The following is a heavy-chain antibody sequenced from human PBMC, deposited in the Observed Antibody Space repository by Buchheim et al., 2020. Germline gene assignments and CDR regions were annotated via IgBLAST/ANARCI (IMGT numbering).Heavy chain of an antibody. D-gene: IGHD3-10*01. V-gene: IGHV4-34*01. J-gene: IGHJ6*02. CDR2: INHSGST. CDR3: ARGRYYGSGSYYTHYYYYGMDV. Sequence: QVQLQQWGAGLLKPSETLSLTCAVYGGSFSGYYWSWIRQPPGKGLEWIGEINHSGSTNYNPSLKSRVTISVDTSKNQFSLKLSSVTAADTAVYYCARGRYYGSGSYYTHYYYYGMDVWGQGTT. CDR1: GGSFSGYY.